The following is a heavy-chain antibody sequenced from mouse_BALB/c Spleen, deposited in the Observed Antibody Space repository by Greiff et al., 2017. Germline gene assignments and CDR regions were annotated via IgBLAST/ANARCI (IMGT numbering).Heavy chain of an antibody. CDR1: GYSITSGYY. V-gene: IGHV3-6*02. Sequence: EVQRVESGPGLVKPSQSLSLTCSVTGYSITSGYYWTWIRQFPGNKLEWMGYISYDGSNNYNPSLKNRISITRDTSKNQFFLKLNSVTTEDTATYYCARYYGSSYRYAMDYWGQGTSVTVSS. CDR3: ARYYGSSYRYAMDY. J-gene: IGHJ4*01. CDR2: ISYDGSN. D-gene: IGHD1-1*01.